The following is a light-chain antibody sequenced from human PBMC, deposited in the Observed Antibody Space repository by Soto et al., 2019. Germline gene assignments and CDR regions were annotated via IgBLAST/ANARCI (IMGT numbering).Light chain of an antibody. J-gene: IGLJ1*01. Sequence: QSALTQPPSASGSPGQSVSISCTGTSSDVGGYNYVSWYQQHPGKAPKLMMYDVSKRPSGVPDRFSGSKSGNTASLTVSGXXXEXEADYYCCSYVGGDNYVFGTGTKVTVL. CDR3: CSYVGGDNYV. V-gene: IGLV2-8*01. CDR2: DVS. CDR1: SSDVGGYNY.